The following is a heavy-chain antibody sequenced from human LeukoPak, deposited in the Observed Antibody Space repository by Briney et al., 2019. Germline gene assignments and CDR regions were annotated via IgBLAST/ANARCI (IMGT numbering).Heavy chain of an antibody. CDR2: IYHSGST. J-gene: IGHJ4*02. CDR3: ARASIVVVVAATGGFDY. D-gene: IGHD2-15*01. Sequence: SESLSLTCAVSVGSIISGGYSWSWIRQPPGKGLEWIGYIYHSGSTYYNPSLKSRSTISVERTNSRFSLKLSSVTAAGTAVYYCARASIVVVVAATGGFDYWGQGTLVPVSS. CDR1: VGSIISGGYS. V-gene: IGHV4-30-2*01.